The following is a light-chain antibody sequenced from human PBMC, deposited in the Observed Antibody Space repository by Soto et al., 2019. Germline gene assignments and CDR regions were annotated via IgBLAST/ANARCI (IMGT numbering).Light chain of an antibody. Sequence: EIVLTQSPGTLSLSPGERATLSCRASQRVSSSYLAWYQQKPGQAPRLLIYGASSRATGIPDRFSGSGSGTDVTLTISIREPEDCAVYYCQQYGSSPRTFGQGTKVEIK. CDR2: GAS. CDR1: QRVSSSY. J-gene: IGKJ1*01. V-gene: IGKV3-20*01. CDR3: QQYGSSPRT.